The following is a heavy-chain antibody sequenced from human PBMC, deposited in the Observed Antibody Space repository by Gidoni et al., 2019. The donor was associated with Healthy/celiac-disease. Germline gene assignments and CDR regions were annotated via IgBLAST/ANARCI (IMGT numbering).Heavy chain of an antibody. D-gene: IGHD1-26*01. V-gene: IGHV4-34*01. CDR2: INHRGSN. Sequence: QVQLQQWGAGLLKPSETLSLTCAVYGGSFSGYYWSWIRQPPGKGLEWIGEINHRGSNNYNPSLKSRVTIAVDTSKNQFSLKLSSVTAADTAVYYCARWRWELLFPNFDYWGQGTLVTVSS. CDR3: ARWRWELLFPNFDY. J-gene: IGHJ4*02. CDR1: GGSFSGYY.